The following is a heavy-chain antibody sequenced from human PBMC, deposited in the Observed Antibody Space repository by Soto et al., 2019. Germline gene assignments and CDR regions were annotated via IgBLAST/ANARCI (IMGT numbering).Heavy chain of an antibody. CDR2: IYHGGTT. D-gene: IGHD3-3*01. J-gene: IGHJ4*02. CDR1: GGSISSSYW. CDR3: VSSLNYDFWMQGGRHFYFDS. V-gene: IGHV4-4*02. Sequence: QVQLQESGPGLVKPSGTLSLTCAVSGGSISSSYWWYCVRRNPRGGREWIGKIYHGGTTNYNPSLKTRVTLSVVKSTNQFSRKLTSVTAADTDVYHCVSSLNYDFWMQGGRHFYFDSWGRGILATVSS.